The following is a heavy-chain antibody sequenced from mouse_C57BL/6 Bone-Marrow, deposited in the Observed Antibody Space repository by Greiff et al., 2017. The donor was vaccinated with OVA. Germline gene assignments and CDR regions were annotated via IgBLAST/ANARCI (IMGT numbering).Heavy chain of an antibody. CDR3: ARGKDYDGYYVGYVDV. CDR2: TFYSGIT. CDR1: GFSINSDCY. D-gene: IGHD2-3*01. Sequence: EVKLQESGPSLVRPSQTLSLTCTVTGFSINSDCYWIWIRQFPGNKLEYIGYTFYSGITYYNPSLESRTYITRDTSKNQFSLKLSSVTTEDTATYYCARGKDYDGYYVGYVDVWGTGTTVTVSS. V-gene: IGHV3-3*01. J-gene: IGHJ1*03.